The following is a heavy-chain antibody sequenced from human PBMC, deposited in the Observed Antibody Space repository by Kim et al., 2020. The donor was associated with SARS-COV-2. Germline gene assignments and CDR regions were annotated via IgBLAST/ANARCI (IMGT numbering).Heavy chain of an antibody. Sequence: SVKVSCKASGGTFSSYAISWVRQAPGQGLEWMGRIIPILGIANYAQKFQGRVTITADKSTSTAYMELSSLGSEDTAVYYCASPQAMAYGMDVWGQGTTVTVSS. V-gene: IGHV1-69*04. CDR3: ASPQAMAYGMDV. D-gene: IGHD5-18*01. J-gene: IGHJ6*02. CDR1: GGTFSSYA. CDR2: IIPILGIA.